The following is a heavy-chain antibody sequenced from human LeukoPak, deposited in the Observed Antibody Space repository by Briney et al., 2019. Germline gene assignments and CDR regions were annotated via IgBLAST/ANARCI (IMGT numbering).Heavy chain of an antibody. Sequence: GGSLRLSCAASGFTFSSYWMSWVRQAPGKGLEWVANIKQDESEKYYVDSVKGRFTISRDNAKNSLYLQMNSLGAEDTAVYYCAREGGSYTTSPFDYWGQGTLVTVSS. D-gene: IGHD1-26*01. J-gene: IGHJ4*02. V-gene: IGHV3-7*01. CDR2: IKQDESEK. CDR1: GFTFSSYW. CDR3: AREGGSYTTSPFDY.